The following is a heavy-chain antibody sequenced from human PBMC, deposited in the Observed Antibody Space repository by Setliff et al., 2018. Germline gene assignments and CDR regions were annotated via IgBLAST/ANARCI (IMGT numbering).Heavy chain of an antibody. D-gene: IGHD3-9*01. CDR1: GASISSHY. V-gene: IGHV4-59*11. J-gene: IGHJ4*02. Sequence: SETLSLTCSVSGASISSHYWSWVRQSSGKDLEWIGTIYETGSTDYNPSLKSRVTISTDTSKNQFSLNLSSMTAADTAVYYCATARLRNFDWILHFDHWGQGAQVTVSS. CDR2: IYETGST. CDR3: ATARLRNFDWILHFDH.